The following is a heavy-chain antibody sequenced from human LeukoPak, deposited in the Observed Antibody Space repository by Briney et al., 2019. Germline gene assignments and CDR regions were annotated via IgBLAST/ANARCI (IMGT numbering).Heavy chain of an antibody. CDR2: INHSGST. CDR3: ARNEGRLVVPADMGGGLDY. V-gene: IGHV4-39*07. D-gene: IGHD2-2*01. Sequence: PSETLSLTCTVSGGSISSSDHYWNWIRQPPGKGLEWIGEINHSGSTNYNPSLKSRVTISVDTSKNQFSLNLSSVTAADTAVYYCARNEGRLVVPADMGGGLDYWGQGTLVTVSS. CDR1: GGSISSSDHY. J-gene: IGHJ4*01.